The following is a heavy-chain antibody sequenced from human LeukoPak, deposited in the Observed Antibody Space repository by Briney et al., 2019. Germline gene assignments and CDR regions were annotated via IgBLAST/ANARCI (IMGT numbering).Heavy chain of an antibody. J-gene: IGHJ6*02. D-gene: IGHD2-15*01. Sequence: GGSLRLSCAASGFTFSRYWMHWVRQAPGMGLVWVSRISGDGSSTNYADSVKGRFTISRDNAKNTLYLQMNSLRAEDTAVYYCARGSRCSMDVWGQGTTVTVSS. CDR1: GFTFSRYW. CDR2: ISGDGSST. V-gene: IGHV3-74*01. CDR3: ARGSRCSMDV.